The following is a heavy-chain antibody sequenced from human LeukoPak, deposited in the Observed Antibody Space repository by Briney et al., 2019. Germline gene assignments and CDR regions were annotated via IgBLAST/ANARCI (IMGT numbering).Heavy chain of an antibody. CDR2: ISSSGSTI. Sequence: GGSLRLSCAASGFTFSDYYMSWIRQAPGKGLEWVSYISSSGSTIYYADSVKGRFTISRDNAKNSLYLQMNSLRAEDTALYYCAKDISLAVAGNAGHFDYWGQGTLVTVSS. D-gene: IGHD6-19*01. CDR1: GFTFSDYY. V-gene: IGHV3-11*01. CDR3: AKDISLAVAGNAGHFDY. J-gene: IGHJ4*02.